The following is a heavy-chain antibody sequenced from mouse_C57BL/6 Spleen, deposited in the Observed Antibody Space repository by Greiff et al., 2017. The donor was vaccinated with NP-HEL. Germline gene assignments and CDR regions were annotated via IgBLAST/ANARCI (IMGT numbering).Heavy chain of an antibody. CDR2: IDPEDGET. CDR1: GFNIKDYY. J-gene: IGHJ4*01. D-gene: IGHD1-1*01. Sequence: EVQLQQSGAELVKPGASVKLSCTASGFNIKDYYMHWVKQRTEQGLEWIGRIDPEDGETKYAPKFQGKATITADTSSNTAYLQLSSLTTQDTAVYYCAKSPLEDYGSSSDSMDYWGQGTSVTVSS. CDR3: AKSPLEDYGSSSDSMDY. V-gene: IGHV14-2*01.